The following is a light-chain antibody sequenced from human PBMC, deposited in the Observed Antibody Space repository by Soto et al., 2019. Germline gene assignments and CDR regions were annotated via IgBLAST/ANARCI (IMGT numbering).Light chain of an antibody. CDR1: NSDVGGYKY. CDR2: GVD. CDR3: VSYTSTTTLV. J-gene: IGLJ2*01. V-gene: IGLV2-14*03. Sequence: QSVLTKPASVSGSPGQSITISCTGTNSDVGGYKYVSWYQHQPGKAPKLMFYGVDNRPSGVSNRFSASKSGNTASLTISGLQAEDEAEYYCVSYTSTTTLVFGGGTKVTVL.